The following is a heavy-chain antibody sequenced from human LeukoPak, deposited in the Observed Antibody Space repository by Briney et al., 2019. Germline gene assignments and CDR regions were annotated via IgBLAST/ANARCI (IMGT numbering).Heavy chain of an antibody. CDR2: IYSGGST. CDR1: GFTVSSNY. V-gene: IGHV3-53*01. CDR3: ASQGSGSYQDAFDI. Sequence: GGSLRLSCAASGFTVSSNYMSWVRQAPGKGLEWVSVIYSGGSTHYADSVKGRFTISRDNSKNTLYLQMNSLRAEDTAVYYCASQGSGSYQDAFDIWGQGTMVTVSS. J-gene: IGHJ3*02. D-gene: IGHD1-26*01.